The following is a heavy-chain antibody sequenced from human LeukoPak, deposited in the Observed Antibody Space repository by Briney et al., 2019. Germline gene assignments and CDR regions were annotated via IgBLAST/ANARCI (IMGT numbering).Heavy chain of an antibody. Sequence: SETLSLTCTVSGGSISSGGYYWSWIRQPPGKGLERIGYIYHSGSTYYNPSLKSRVTISVDTSKNQFSLKLSSVTAADTAVYYCARHGYYYDSSGYFLGGQGTLVTVSS. J-gene: IGHJ4*02. CDR3: ARHGYYYDSSGYFL. V-gene: IGHV4-30-2*03. CDR2: IYHSGST. CDR1: GGSISSGGYY. D-gene: IGHD3-22*01.